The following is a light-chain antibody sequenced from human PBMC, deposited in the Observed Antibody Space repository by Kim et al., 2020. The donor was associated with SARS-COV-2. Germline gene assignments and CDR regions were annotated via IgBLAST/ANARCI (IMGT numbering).Light chain of an antibody. CDR3: QRTNNSPYT. CDR2: ATN. Sequence: DVQMTQSPSSVSASVGDRVTITCRASQGVGSRVAWYQQKPGKAPRLLIYATNNVQSGVPSRFSGSGYGTDFTLTISSLQPEDVATYYCQRTNNSPYTFGQGTKVKI. V-gene: IGKV1-12*01. CDR1: QGVGSR. J-gene: IGKJ2*01.